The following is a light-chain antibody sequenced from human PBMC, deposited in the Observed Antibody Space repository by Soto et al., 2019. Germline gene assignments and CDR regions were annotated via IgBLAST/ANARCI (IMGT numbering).Light chain of an antibody. J-gene: IGKJ1*01. CDR2: KAS. Sequence: DIQMTQSPSPLSASVGDRVTITCRASQSIGSWLAWYQQKPGKAPKLLIYKASSLESGVPSRFSGSGSGTEFTLSISSLQPDDFATYYCQQYNSYSRTFGQGTKVEIK. V-gene: IGKV1-5*03. CDR1: QSIGSW. CDR3: QQYNSYSRT.